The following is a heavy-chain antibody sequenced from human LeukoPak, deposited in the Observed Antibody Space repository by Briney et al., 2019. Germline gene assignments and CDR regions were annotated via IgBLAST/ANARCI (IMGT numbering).Heavy chain of an antibody. CDR1: GYTFTSYY. V-gene: IGHV1-2*02. CDR3: ARGERRVAVRWFDP. Sequence: GASVKVSCKASGYTFTSYYMHWVRQAPGQGLEWMGWINPNSGGTNYAQKFQGRVTMTRDTSISTAYMELSRLRSDDTAVYYCARGERRVAVRWFDPWGQGTLVTVSS. J-gene: IGHJ5*02. D-gene: IGHD2-15*01. CDR2: INPNSGGT.